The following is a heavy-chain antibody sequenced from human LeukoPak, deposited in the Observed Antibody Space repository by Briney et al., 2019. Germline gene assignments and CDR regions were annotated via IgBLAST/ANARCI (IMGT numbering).Heavy chain of an antibody. Sequence: SVTLSLTCAVYGGSFSGYYWSWIRQPPGKGLEWIGEINHSGSTNYNPSLKSRVTISVDTSKNQFSLKLSSVTAADTAVYYCARGYSSSWNGGDFDYWGQGTLVTVSS. V-gene: IGHV4-34*01. CDR3: ARGYSSSWNGGDFDY. D-gene: IGHD6-13*01. CDR2: INHSGST. CDR1: GGSFSGYY. J-gene: IGHJ4*02.